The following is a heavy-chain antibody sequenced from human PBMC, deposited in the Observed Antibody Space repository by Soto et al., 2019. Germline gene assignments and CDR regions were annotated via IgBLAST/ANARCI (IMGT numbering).Heavy chain of an antibody. V-gene: IGHV4-30-2*01. D-gene: IGHD4-17*01. J-gene: IGHJ4*02. CDR3: ARTALDYGDYSGHLDY. CDR1: GGSISSGGYS. Sequence: PSETLSLTCAVSGGSISSGGYSWSWIRQPPGKGLEWIGYIYHSGSTYYNPSLKSRVTISVDRSKNQFSLKLSSVTAADTAVYYCARTALDYGDYSGHLDYWGQGTLVTVSS. CDR2: IYHSGST.